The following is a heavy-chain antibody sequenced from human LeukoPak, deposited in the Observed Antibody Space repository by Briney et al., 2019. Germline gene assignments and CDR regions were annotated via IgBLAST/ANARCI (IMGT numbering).Heavy chain of an antibody. Sequence: PGGSLRLSCAASGFTFSSYEMNWVRQAPGKGLEWVSSISRSATTIYYADSVKGRFTISRDNAKNSVNLQMNSLRAEDTAVYYCARVRYPGTVIDYWGQGTLVTVSS. D-gene: IGHD1-1*01. CDR1: GFTFSSYE. CDR2: ISRSATTI. V-gene: IGHV3-48*03. CDR3: ARVRYPGTVIDY. J-gene: IGHJ4*02.